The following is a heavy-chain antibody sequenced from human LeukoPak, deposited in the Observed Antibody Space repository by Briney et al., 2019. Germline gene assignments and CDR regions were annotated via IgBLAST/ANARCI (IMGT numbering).Heavy chain of an antibody. CDR2: INPDSGGP. D-gene: IGHD3-9*01. CDR1: GHTFTDYY. J-gene: IGHJ4*02. V-gene: IGHV1-2*02. CDR3: ARVAHNYDLLTGYYPYLDYFDF. Sequence: GASVKVSCKASGHTFTDYYIHWVRQAPGQGPEWMGWINPDSGGPNYAHKFQGRVTMTRDTSISTAYMELSRLRSDDTAVFYCARVAHNYDLLTGYYPYLDYFDFWGQGTLVTVSS.